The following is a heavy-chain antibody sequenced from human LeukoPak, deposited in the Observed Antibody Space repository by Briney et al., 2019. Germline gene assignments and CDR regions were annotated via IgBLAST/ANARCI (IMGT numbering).Heavy chain of an antibody. D-gene: IGHD3-16*01. Sequence: KSGGSLRLSCTGSGFTFSNAWMNWVRQAPGKGLEWVGRIKSKVDGETIDYAAPVKGRFTISRDDSKNTLYVQMNSLKIEDTAVYYCTTNRLGIYFDYWGQGTLITVSS. CDR2: IKSKVDGETI. J-gene: IGHJ4*02. V-gene: IGHV3-15*01. CDR1: GFTFSNAW. CDR3: TTNRLGIYFDY.